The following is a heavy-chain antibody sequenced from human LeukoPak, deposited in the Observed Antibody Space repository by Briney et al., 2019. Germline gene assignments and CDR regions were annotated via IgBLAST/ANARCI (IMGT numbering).Heavy chain of an antibody. V-gene: IGHV3-7*01. CDR1: GFTFSDYA. Sequence: PGGSLRLSCVASGFTFSDYAMNWVRQAPGKGLEWVANIKQDGSEKYYVDSVKGRFTISRDNAKNSLYLQMNSLRAEDTAVYYCATTKIWSGYYSSGYYFDYWGQGTLVTVSS. J-gene: IGHJ4*02. CDR3: ATTKIWSGYYSSGYYFDY. CDR2: IKQDGSEK. D-gene: IGHD3-3*01.